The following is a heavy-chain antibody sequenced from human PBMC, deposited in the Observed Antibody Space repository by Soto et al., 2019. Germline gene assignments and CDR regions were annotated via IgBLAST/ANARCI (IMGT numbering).Heavy chain of an antibody. CDR2: ISGSGGST. J-gene: IGHJ6*02. D-gene: IGHD4-17*01. CDR1: WLSFSNYD. Sequence: GSLRLSSAASWLSFSNYDMISVRQPPGKGLEWGSAISGSGGSTYYADSVKGRFTISRDNSKNTLYLQMNSLRGEDTALYYCATFRTTATTCHYYAMDDWGQGSTVT. V-gene: IGHV3-23*01. CDR3: ATFRTTATTCHYYAMDD.